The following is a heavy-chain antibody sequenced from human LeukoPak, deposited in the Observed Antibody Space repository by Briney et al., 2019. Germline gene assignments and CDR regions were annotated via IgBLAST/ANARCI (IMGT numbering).Heavy chain of an antibody. V-gene: IGHV3-43D*03. CDR2: ISWDGGST. Sequence: GGSLRLSCAASGFTFDDYAMHWVRQAPGKGLERVSLISWDGGSTYYADSVKGRFTISRDNSKNSLYLQMNSLRAEDTALYYCAKAQGYSYGYGYYYYGMDVWGQGTTVTVSS. CDR1: GFTFDDYA. D-gene: IGHD5-18*01. CDR3: AKAQGYSYGYGYYYYGMDV. J-gene: IGHJ6*02.